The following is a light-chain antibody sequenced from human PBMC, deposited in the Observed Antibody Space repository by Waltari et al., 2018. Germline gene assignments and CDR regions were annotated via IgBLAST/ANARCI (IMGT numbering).Light chain of an antibody. V-gene: IGKV3-20*01. CDR3: QQYGSIPFT. J-gene: IGKJ2*01. CDR2: SAS. CDR1: QSVTSSY. Sequence: EIVLTQSPGTLSLSPGERATLSCRASQSVTSSYFACYQQKPRQAPRLLVYSASTRATGIPDRFSGSGSGTDFTLTISRLEPEDFAVYYCQQYGSIPFTFGQGTKLEIK.